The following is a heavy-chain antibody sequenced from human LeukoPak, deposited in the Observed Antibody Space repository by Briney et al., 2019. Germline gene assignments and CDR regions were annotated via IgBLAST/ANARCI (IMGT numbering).Heavy chain of an antibody. CDR1: GGSISSSSYY. CDR2: IYYSGST. V-gene: IGHV4-39*07. Sequence: SETLSLTCTVSGGSISSSSYYWGWIRQPPGKGLEWIGSIYYSGSTYYNPSLKSRVTISVDTSKDQFSPKLSSVTAADTAVYYCAREAGYDYVWGSYRFAAFDYWGQGTLVTVSS. J-gene: IGHJ4*02. CDR3: AREAGYDYVWGSYRFAAFDY. D-gene: IGHD3-16*02.